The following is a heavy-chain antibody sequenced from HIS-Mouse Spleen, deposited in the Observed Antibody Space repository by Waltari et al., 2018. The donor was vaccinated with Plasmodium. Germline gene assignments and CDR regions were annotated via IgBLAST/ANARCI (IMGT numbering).Heavy chain of an antibody. CDR3: ARKEDNWNPHGAFDI. CDR1: GGSFRGYS. Sequence: QVQLQQWGAGLLKPSETLSLTCAVYGGSFRGYSWSWIRPPPGKGLEWIGEINHSGSTNYNPSLKSRVTISVDTSKNQFSLKLSSVTAADTAVYYCARKEDNWNPHGAFDIWGQGTMVTVSS. J-gene: IGHJ3*02. D-gene: IGHD1-20*01. V-gene: IGHV4-34*01. CDR2: INHSGST.